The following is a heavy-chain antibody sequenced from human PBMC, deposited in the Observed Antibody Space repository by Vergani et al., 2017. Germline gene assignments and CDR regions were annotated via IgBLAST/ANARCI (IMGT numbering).Heavy chain of an antibody. V-gene: IGHV3-74*03. Sequence: EVQLVESGGGLVQPGGSLRLSCAASGFTLGQYWMHWVRQTPGTGLEWVSRVKSDGNSAMYADSVKGRFTISRDNSKNTLFLQMHSLRVEDTALYYCAKFRLNITTRDRGDFWGQGSLVTVSS. D-gene: IGHD1-1*01. J-gene: IGHJ4*02. CDR1: GFTLGQYW. CDR2: VKSDGNSA. CDR3: AKFRLNITTRDRGDF.